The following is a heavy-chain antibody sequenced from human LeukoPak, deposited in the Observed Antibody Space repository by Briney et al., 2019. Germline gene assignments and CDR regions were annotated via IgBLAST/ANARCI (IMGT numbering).Heavy chain of an antibody. Sequence: GRSLRLSCAASGFTFSSYGMHWVRQAPGKGLEWVAVIWYDGSNKYYAGSVKGRFTISRDNSKNTLYLQMNSLRAEDTAVYYCAREVSALDYWGQGTLVTVSS. CDR1: GFTFSSYG. V-gene: IGHV3-33*01. J-gene: IGHJ4*02. CDR3: AREVSALDY. CDR2: IWYDGSNK.